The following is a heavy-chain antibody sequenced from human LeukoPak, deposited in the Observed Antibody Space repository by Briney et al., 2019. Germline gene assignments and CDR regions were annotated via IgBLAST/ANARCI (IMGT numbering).Heavy chain of an antibody. V-gene: IGHV3-23*01. J-gene: IGHJ4*02. Sequence: GGSLRLSCAASGFTFSSYVMTGVRQAPDIGLEWVSTISAGGVTTYYADSVKGRFTISRDNSKNTLHLHMNSLRVGDAAVYYCVTRGTTATKYLEYWGQGTLVTVSS. D-gene: IGHD1-1*01. CDR1: GFTFSSYV. CDR3: VTRGTTATKYLEY. CDR2: ISAGGVTT.